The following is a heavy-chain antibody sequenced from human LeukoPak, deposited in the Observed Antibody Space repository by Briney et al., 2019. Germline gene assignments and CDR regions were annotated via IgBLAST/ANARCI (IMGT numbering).Heavy chain of an antibody. CDR3: ARAWGSGRFYGDY. V-gene: IGHV3-21*01. CDR2: ISSSSSYI. Sequence: GGSLRLSCAASGFTFSDFGMSWVRQAPGKGLEWVSSISSSSSYIYYADSVKGRFTISRDNANNSLYLQMNSLRAEDTGVYYCARAWGSGRFYGDYWGQGTLVTVSS. J-gene: IGHJ4*02. CDR1: GFTFSDFG. D-gene: IGHD6-19*01.